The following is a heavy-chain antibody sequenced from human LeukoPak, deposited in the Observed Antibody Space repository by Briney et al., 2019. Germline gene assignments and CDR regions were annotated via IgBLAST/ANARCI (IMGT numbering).Heavy chain of an antibody. D-gene: IGHD4-17*01. CDR3: ARQDTLTHYYVMDV. CDR2: IYYSGNT. CDR1: GGSISSRDNY. V-gene: IGHV4-39*01. J-gene: IGHJ6*02. Sequence: PSETLSLTCTVSGGSISSRDNYWGGFRQPPGKGLEWIGSIYYSGNTYFNPSLESRVTISVDTSKNQSSLKVSSATAADTAVYYCARQDTLTHYYVMDVWGQGTTVTVSS.